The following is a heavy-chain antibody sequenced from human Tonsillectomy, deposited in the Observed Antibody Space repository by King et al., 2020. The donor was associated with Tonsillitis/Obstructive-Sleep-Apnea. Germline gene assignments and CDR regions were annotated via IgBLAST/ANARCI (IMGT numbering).Heavy chain of an antibody. CDR1: GFTVNSNH. D-gene: IGHD4-17*01. J-gene: IGHJ4*02. CDR3: AREGNYGDPGFDY. Sequence: VQLVESGGGLIQSGGSLRLSCAASGFTVNSNHMSWVRQAPGKGLEWVSLIFTGGTTSYAPSVKGRFTLSRDNSKNTLYLQMYSLRPEDTAVYYCAREGNYGDPGFDYWGQGTLVFVSS. CDR2: IFTGGTT. V-gene: IGHV3-53*01.